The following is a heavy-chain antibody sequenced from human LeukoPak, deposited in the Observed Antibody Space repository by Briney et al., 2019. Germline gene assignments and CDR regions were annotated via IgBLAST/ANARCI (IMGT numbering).Heavy chain of an antibody. D-gene: IGHD3-3*01. J-gene: IGHJ4*02. CDR1: GGSISSGDYY. V-gene: IGHV4-30-4*08. Sequence: SQTLSLTCTVSGGSISSGDYYWSWIRQPPGKGLEWMGYIYYSGSTYYNPSLKSRVTISVDTSKNQFSLKLSSVTAADTAVYYCARESMLDLPFSFDYWGQGTLVTVSS. CDR2: IYYSGST. CDR3: ARESMLDLPFSFDY.